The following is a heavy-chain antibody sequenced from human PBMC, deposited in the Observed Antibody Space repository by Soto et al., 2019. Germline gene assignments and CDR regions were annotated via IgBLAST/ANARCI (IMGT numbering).Heavy chain of an antibody. CDR1: GFTFSRYV. V-gene: IGHV3-23*01. CDR3: AKGLINGRWYAAD. CDR2: ISDSGAVT. J-gene: IGHJ4*02. Sequence: EVHLLESGGGLVQPGESLRLSCGASGFTFSRYVMSWVRQAPGKGLEWVSCISDSGAVTHYADSVKGRFTISRDNSKNTMYLQMNNLRAEDTGVYYCAKGLINGRWYAADWGQGTLVTVSS. D-gene: IGHD6-13*01.